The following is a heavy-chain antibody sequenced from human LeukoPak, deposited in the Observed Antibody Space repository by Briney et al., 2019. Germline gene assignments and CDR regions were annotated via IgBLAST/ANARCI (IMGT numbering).Heavy chain of an antibody. CDR1: GYTFTGNY. CDR2: INPNSGGT. Sequence: ASVTVSCKASGYTFTGNYMHWVRHAPGQGLGWMGWINPNSGGTNYAQKFQGRVTMTRDTSIGTAYMELRSLRSDDTAVYYCAGDGRGSYFSLGTVHLDTWGQGAPGTVSS. V-gene: IGHV1-2*02. CDR3: AGDGRGSYFSLGTVHLDT. D-gene: IGHD1-26*01. J-gene: IGHJ5*02.